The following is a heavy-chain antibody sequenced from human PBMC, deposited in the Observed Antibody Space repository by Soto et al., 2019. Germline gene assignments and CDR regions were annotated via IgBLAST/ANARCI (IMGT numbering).Heavy chain of an antibody. Sequence: PSETLSLTCTVSGGSISSYYWSWFRQPPGKGLEWIGYIYYSGSTNYNPSLKSRVTISVDTSKNQFSLKLSSVTAADTAVYYCARGDGYTYYFDYWGQGTLVTVSS. CDR2: IYYSGST. J-gene: IGHJ4*02. D-gene: IGHD5-12*01. CDR1: GGSISSYY. V-gene: IGHV4-59*01. CDR3: ARGDGYTYYFDY.